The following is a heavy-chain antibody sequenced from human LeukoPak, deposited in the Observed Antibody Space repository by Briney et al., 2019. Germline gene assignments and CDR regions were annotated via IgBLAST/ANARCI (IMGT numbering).Heavy chain of an antibody. CDR1: GFTVSSYA. J-gene: IGHJ6*02. V-gene: IGHV3-23*01. CDR2: ISGSGGST. CDR3: AKGVGCSGGTCYSGHGMDV. Sequence: GGSLRLSCAASGFTVSSYAMSWGRQAPGKGLEWVSAISGSGGSTYYADSVKGRFTISRDNSKNTLYLQMNSLRAEDTAVYYCAKGVGCSGGTCYSGHGMDVWGQGTTVTVSS. D-gene: IGHD2-15*01.